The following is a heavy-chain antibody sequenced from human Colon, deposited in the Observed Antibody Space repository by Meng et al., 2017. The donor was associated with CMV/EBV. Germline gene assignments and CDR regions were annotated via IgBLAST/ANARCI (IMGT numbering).Heavy chain of an antibody. V-gene: IGHV4-34*01. D-gene: IGHD6-19*01. CDR3: ASRGNSGWYRYFQN. CDR2: INYRGST. Sequence: QVQLKQWGAGLLKPSETLSLICGVYGGSFSDYHWTWIRQAPGQGLEWIGEINYRGSTMYNSSPKSRVTISVDTSKNQFSLSLNSVTAADTAVYYCASRGNSGWYRYFQNWGEGSLVTVSS. CDR1: GGSFSDYH. J-gene: IGHJ1*01.